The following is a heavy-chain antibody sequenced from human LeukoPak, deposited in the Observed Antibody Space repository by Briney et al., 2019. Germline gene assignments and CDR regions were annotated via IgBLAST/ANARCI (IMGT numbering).Heavy chain of an antibody. V-gene: IGHV3-9*01. D-gene: IGHD3-22*01. Sequence: TGGSLRLSCAASGFTFDDYAMHWVRQAPGKGLEWVSGISWNSGSIGYADSVKGRFTISRDNAKNSLYLQMNSLRAEDTALYYCAKVGGLNYYDSSMDYWGQGTLVTVSS. CDR3: AKVGGLNYYDSSMDY. CDR2: ISWNSGSI. J-gene: IGHJ4*02. CDR1: GFTFDDYA.